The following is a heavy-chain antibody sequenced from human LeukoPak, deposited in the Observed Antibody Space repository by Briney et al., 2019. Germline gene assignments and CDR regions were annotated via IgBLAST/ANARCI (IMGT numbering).Heavy chain of an antibody. Sequence: KPSETLSLTCAVYGGSFSGYYWSWIRQPPGKGLEWIGEINHSGSTNYNPSLKSRVTISVDTSKNQFSLKLSSVTAADTAVYYCARDPGAYFDYWGQGTLVTVSS. CDR1: GGSFSGYY. V-gene: IGHV4-34*01. CDR2: INHSGST. CDR3: ARDPGAYFDY. J-gene: IGHJ4*02. D-gene: IGHD4/OR15-4a*01.